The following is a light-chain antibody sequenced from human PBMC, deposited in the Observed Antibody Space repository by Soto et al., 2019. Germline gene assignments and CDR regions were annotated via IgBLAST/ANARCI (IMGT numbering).Light chain of an antibody. CDR2: EVS. J-gene: IGLJ1*01. CDR3: SSYSISTAYL. V-gene: IGLV2-14*01. Sequence: SFLTQPASVSGCPGQSITMSCTGTSSDVGGYDYVSWYQLHPGKAPKLMVFEVSNRPSGVSYRFSGSKSGNTASLTISGLQAEDEADYFCSSYSISTAYLFGTGTKVTVL. CDR1: SSDVGGYDY.